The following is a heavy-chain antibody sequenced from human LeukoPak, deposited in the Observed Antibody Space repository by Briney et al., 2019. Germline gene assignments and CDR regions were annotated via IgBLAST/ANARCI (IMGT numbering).Heavy chain of an antibody. J-gene: IGHJ4*02. V-gene: IGHV4-34*01. CDR3: ARLRDFYYGSGSYLYYFDY. D-gene: IGHD3-10*01. Sequence: SETLSLTCAGYGGSFSGYYWSWIRQPPGKGLEWIGEINHSGSTNYNPSLKSRVTISVDTSKNQFSLKLSSVPAADTAVYYCARLRDFYYGSGSYLYYFDYWGQGTLVTVSS. CDR2: INHSGST. CDR1: GGSFSGYY.